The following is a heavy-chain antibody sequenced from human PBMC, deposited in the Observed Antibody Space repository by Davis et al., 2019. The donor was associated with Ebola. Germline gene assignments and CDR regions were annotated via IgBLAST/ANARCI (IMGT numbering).Heavy chain of an antibody. D-gene: IGHD6-19*01. CDR3: ARDRAVGGPQAFDI. CDR2: IYYSGST. CDR1: GGSFSGYY. V-gene: IGHV4-34*11. J-gene: IGHJ3*02. Sequence: SETLSLTCAVYGGSFSGYYWSWIRQPPGKGLEWIGYIYYSGSTNYNPSLGSRVTISIDTSKNQFSMKLNSVTAADTAVYYCARDRAVGGPQAFDIWGQGTMVTVSP.